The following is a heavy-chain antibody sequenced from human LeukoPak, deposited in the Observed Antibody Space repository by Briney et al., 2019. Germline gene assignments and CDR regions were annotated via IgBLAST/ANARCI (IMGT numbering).Heavy chain of an antibody. CDR2: VYPGDSDT. Sequence: GESLKISCRGSGYSFTNYWIGYVRQKAGRSLQWMGIVYPGDSDTRYSPSFQGQVTISADKSISTAYLHWNSLKASDTAMYYCARTVVLFGSGSYPDYWGQGTLVTVSS. CDR3: ARTVVLFGSGSYPDY. J-gene: IGHJ4*02. V-gene: IGHV5-51*01. D-gene: IGHD3-10*01. CDR1: GYSFTNYW.